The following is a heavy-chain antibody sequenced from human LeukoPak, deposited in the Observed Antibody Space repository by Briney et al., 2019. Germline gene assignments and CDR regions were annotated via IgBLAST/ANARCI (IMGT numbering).Heavy chain of an antibody. D-gene: IGHD3-22*01. J-gene: IGHJ4*02. CDR1: GYTFTSYG. V-gene: IGHV1-18*01. CDR2: ISAYNGNT. Sequence: ASVKVSCKASGYTFTSYGISWVRQAPGQGLEWMGWISAYNGNTNYAQKLQGRVTMTTDTSTSTAYMELRSLRSDDTAVYYCARSQHSYYYDSSGYYYGDMYYFDYWGQGTLVTVSS. CDR3: ARSQHSYYYDSSGYYYGDMYYFDY.